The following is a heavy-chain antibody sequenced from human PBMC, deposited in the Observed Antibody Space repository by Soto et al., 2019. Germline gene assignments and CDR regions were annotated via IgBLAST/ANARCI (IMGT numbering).Heavy chain of an antibody. Sequence: SETLSLTCTVSGGSISNGDYYWSWIRQHPGKGLEWIGYIYYSGTTYYNPSLKSRLTISVDTSKNQFSLKLSSVTAADTAVYYCARHHFYCSGGACYLKAYYYYAMDVWGQGTTVTVSS. CDR1: GGSISNGDYY. D-gene: IGHD2-15*01. J-gene: IGHJ6*02. CDR3: ARHHFYCSGGACYLKAYYYYAMDV. V-gene: IGHV4-30-4*08. CDR2: IYYSGTT.